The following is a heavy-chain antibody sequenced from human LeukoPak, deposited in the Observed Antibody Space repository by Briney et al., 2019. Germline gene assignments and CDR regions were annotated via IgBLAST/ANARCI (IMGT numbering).Heavy chain of an antibody. Sequence: GGSLRLSCAASGFTFSNFAMSWVRQTPGKGLQWVSSISASRGNTYYADSVKGRFTISRDNSNYLLHLQMNSLRAEDSALYYCAKDLGNTVFGVVIPLRGAFDVWGQGTMVTVS. CDR1: GFTFSNFA. D-gene: IGHD3-3*01. J-gene: IGHJ3*01. CDR2: ISASRGNT. V-gene: IGHV3-23*01. CDR3: AKDLGNTVFGVVIPLRGAFDV.